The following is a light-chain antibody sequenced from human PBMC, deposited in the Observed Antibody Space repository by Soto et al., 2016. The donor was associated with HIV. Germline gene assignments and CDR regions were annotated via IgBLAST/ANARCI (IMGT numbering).Light chain of an antibody. Sequence: QSVLTQPPSVSGAPGQRITISCAGSSSNIGAGYDVHWYQQYPGTAPKLLIYGTNNRPSGVPDRFSGSKSGTSASLAITGLQADDEAEYFCQSYDNSLNYFSIFGTGTKVTVL. V-gene: IGLV1-40*01. CDR1: SSNIGAGYD. CDR2: GTN. J-gene: IGLJ1*01. CDR3: QSYDNSLNYFSI.